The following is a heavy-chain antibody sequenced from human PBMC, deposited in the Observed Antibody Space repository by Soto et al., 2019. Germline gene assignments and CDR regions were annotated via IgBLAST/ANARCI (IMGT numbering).Heavy chain of an antibody. J-gene: IGHJ6*02. CDR2: INHRGST. D-gene: IGHD3-10*01. CDR1: GGCFSGYD. CDR3: AREGWYYGSGSFIRYYYYGMDV. Sequence: QVQLQQWGAGLLKPSETLSRTCAVHGGCFSGYDSRWIRQPPGKGLDSSGVINHRGSTNYNPSLKSRVTISVDTSKNQFSLKLSSVTAADTAVYYCAREGWYYGSGSFIRYYYYGMDVWGQGTTVTVSS. V-gene: IGHV4-34*01.